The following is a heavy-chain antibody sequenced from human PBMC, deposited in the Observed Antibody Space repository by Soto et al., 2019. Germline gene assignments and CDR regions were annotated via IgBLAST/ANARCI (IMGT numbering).Heavy chain of an antibody. D-gene: IGHD3-16*02. V-gene: IGHV1-3*01. CDR3: ARGYDYVWGSYRSDAFDI. CDR2: INAGNRNT. CDR1: GYTFTNYA. J-gene: IGHJ3*02. Sequence: ASVKVSCKASGYTFTNYAIHWVRQAPGQRLEWMGWINAGNRNTEYSQKFQGRIIMTKDTSANTAHMELSSLTSEDTAVYYCARGYDYVWGSYRSDAFDIWGLGTMV.